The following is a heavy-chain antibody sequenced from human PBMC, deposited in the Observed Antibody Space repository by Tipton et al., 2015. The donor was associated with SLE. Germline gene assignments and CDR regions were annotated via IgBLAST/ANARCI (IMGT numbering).Heavy chain of an antibody. CDR2: IYYSGST. CDR3: ARDGARWLPYYYYYMDV. D-gene: IGHD5-12*01. CDR1: GGSISSSSYY. J-gene: IGHJ6*03. Sequence: TLSLTCTVSGGSISSSSYYWGWIRQPPGKGLEWIGYIYYSGSTYYNPSLKSRVTISVDTSKNQFSLKLSSVTAADTAVYYCARDGARWLPYYYYYMDVWGKGTTVTVSS. V-gene: IGHV4-31*03.